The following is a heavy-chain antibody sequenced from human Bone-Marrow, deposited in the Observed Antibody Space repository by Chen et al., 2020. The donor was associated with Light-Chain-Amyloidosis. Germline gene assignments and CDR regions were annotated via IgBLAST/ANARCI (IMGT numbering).Heavy chain of an antibody. CDR2: ITDNGGTT. J-gene: IGHJ2*01. V-gene: IGHV3-64*01. CDR3: ARDTLGTDWYFDL. Sequence: EVQLVESGGGLVQPGGSLRLSCSASGFTFITYAMPWVRQAPGKGLEYVSAITDNGGTTYYANSVKGRFTISRDNSKNTLYLQMGSLRVEDMAVYYCARDTLGTDWYFDLWGRGTLVTVSS. CDR1: GFTFITYA. D-gene: IGHD1-26*01.